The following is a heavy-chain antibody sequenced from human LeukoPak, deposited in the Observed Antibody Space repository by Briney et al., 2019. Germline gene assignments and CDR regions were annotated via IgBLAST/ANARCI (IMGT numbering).Heavy chain of an antibody. D-gene: IGHD1-26*01. CDR2: IKPDGSNQ. Sequence: PGGSLRLSCVASGFTFSTYWMSWVRQNPGKGLEWVANIKPDGSNQYYVDSVKGRFTISRDNAKNSLYLQMSSLRAEDTALYYCARPVGSTYFDYWGQGTLVTVSS. CDR1: GFTFSTYW. V-gene: IGHV3-7*05. CDR3: ARPVGSTYFDY. J-gene: IGHJ4*02.